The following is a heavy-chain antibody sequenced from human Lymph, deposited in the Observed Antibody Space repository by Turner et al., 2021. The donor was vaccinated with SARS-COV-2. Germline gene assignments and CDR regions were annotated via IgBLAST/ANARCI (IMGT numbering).Heavy chain of an antibody. CDR2: MYSGGST. J-gene: IGHJ4*02. CDR3: ARVLPYGDYFDY. D-gene: IGHD4-17*01. V-gene: IGHV3-53*01. Sequence: EVQLVESGGGLIQHGGSLRLSSAASHFIVINNYMTWVRQAPGKGLEWVSIMYSGGSTFYAYSVKGRFTISRDNSRNTLYLQMNSLRAEYTALYYCARVLPYGDYFDYWGQGTLVTVSS. CDR1: HFIVINNY.